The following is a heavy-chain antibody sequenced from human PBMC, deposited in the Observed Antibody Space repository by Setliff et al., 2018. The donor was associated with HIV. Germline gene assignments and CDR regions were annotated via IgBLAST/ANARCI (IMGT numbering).Heavy chain of an antibody. V-gene: IGHV4-59*08. Sequence: SLTCTVSGGSISSYYWSWIRQPPGEGLEWIGYIFYSGSTNYNPSLNSRVTISVDTSKNQFSLKLSSVTAADTAVYYCARGNYDILTGRAIYYYYYMDVWGKGTTVTVSS. J-gene: IGHJ6*03. D-gene: IGHD3-9*01. CDR3: ARGNYDILTGRAIYYYYYMDV. CDR2: IFYSGST. CDR1: GGSISSYY.